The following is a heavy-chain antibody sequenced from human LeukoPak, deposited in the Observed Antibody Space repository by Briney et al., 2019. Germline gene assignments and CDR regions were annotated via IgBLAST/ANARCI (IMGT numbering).Heavy chain of an antibody. J-gene: IGHJ5*02. V-gene: IGHV1-18*04. CDR2: ISAYNGNT. CDR3: ARDIVVVPAANTVGWFDP. CDR1: GYTFTSYC. D-gene: IGHD2-2*01. Sequence: ASVKVSSKASGYTFTSYCISWVRQAPGQGLEWMGWISAYNGNTNYAQKLQGRVTMTTDTSTSTAYMELRSLRSDDTAVYYCARDIVVVPAANTVGWFDPWGQGTLVTVSS.